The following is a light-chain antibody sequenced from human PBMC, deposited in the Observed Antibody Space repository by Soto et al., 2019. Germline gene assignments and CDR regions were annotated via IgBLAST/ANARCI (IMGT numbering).Light chain of an antibody. J-gene: IGKJ4*01. Sequence: DIQMTQSPSSLSASVGDRVTITCRASQNIGTFLNWYQQKPGKAPKLLIYGASNLSTGVPSTFSGSGSGTDFTLTISSLQPYDFATYHCQQCFSTSDLTFGGGTKVDIK. V-gene: IGKV1-39*01. CDR3: QQCFSTSDLT. CDR2: GAS. CDR1: QNIGTF.